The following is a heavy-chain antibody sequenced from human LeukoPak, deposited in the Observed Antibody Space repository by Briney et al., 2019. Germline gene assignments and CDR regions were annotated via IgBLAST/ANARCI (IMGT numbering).Heavy chain of an antibody. CDR1: GFTFSSYW. CDR3: ARAKDGDIVGATAFDY. J-gene: IGHJ4*02. CDR2: IKQDGSEK. V-gene: IGHV3-7*01. Sequence: PGGSLRLSCAASGFTFSSYWMSWVRQAPGKGLEWVANIKQDGSEKYYVDSVKGRFTISRDNAKNSLYLQMNSLRAEDTAVYYCARAKDGDIVGATAFDYWGQGTLVTVSS. D-gene: IGHD1-26*01.